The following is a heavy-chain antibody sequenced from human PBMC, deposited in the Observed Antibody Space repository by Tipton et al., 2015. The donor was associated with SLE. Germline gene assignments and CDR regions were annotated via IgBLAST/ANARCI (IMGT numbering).Heavy chain of an antibody. Sequence: TLSLTCSVSGGSISSGDYYWSWIRQPPGKGLEWIGYIYYSGSTSYNPSLKSRVTMSLDTSENYFSLKLSSVTAADTAVYYCAKEGGYVVRDNYWGQGTLVTVSS. V-gene: IGHV4-30-4*01. J-gene: IGHJ4*02. D-gene: IGHD3-9*01. CDR2: IYYSGST. CDR3: AKEGGYVVRDNY. CDR1: GGSISSGDYY.